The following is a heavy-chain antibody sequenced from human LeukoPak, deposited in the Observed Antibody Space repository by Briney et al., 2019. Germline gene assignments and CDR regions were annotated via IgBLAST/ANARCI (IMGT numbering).Heavy chain of an antibody. CDR2: ISAYNGNT. CDR1: GYTFTSYG. J-gene: IGHJ4*02. CDR3: ARWRFGGLSGRVLTGYYAFDY. D-gene: IGHD3-9*01. Sequence: ASVKVSCKASGYTFTSYGISWVRQAPGQGLEWMGWISAYNGNTNYAQKLQGRVTMTTDTSTSTAYMELRSLRSDDTAVYYCARWRFGGLSGRVLTGYYAFDYWGQGTLVTVSS. V-gene: IGHV1-18*01.